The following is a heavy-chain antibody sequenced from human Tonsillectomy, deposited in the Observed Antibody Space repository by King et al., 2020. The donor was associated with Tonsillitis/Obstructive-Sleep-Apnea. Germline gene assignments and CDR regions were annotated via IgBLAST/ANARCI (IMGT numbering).Heavy chain of an antibody. Sequence: VQLVESGAEVKKPGASVKVSCTASGYTFTSYGISWVRQAPGQGLEWMGWISAYNGNTNYAQKLQGRVTMTTDTSTSTAYMELRSLRSDDTAVYYCARDIVVVPAANGWFDPWGQGTLVTVSS. CDR2: ISAYNGNT. CDR3: ARDIVVVPAANGWFDP. J-gene: IGHJ5*02. CDR1: GYTFTSYG. V-gene: IGHV1-18*01. D-gene: IGHD2-2*01.